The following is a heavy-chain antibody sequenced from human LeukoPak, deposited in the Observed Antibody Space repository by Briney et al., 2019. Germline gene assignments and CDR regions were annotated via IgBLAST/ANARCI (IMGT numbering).Heavy chain of an antibody. CDR3: AKDLSRGDSLFDY. CDR1: GFTFSSYG. Sequence: PGGSLRLSCAASGFTFSSYGMHWVRQAPGKGLEWVAVISYDGSNKYHADSVKGRFTISRDNSKNTLYLQMNSLRAEDTAVYYCAKDLSRGDSLFDYWGQGTLVTVSS. J-gene: IGHJ4*02. CDR2: ISYDGSNK. D-gene: IGHD4-17*01. V-gene: IGHV3-30*18.